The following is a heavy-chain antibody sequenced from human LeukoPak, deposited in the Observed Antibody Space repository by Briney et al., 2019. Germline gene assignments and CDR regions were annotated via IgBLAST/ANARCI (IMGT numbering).Heavy chain of an antibody. V-gene: IGHV3-72*01. CDR3: ARGFYGDY. J-gene: IGHJ4*02. D-gene: IGHD3-3*01. CDR1: GFTFSDHY. Sequence: GGSLRPSCAASGFTFSDHYMDWVRQAPGKGLEWVGRTRNKANSYTTEYAASVKGRFTISRDDSKNSLYLQMNSLKTEDTAVYYCARGFYGDYWGQGTLVTVSS. CDR2: TRNKANSYTT.